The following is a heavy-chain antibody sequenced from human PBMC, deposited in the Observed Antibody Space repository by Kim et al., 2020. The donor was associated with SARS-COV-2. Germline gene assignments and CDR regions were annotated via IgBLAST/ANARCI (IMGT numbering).Heavy chain of an antibody. Sequence: GGSLRLSCAASGFTFSSYAMHWVRQAPGKGLEWVAVISYDGSNKYYADSVKGRFTISRDNSKNTLYLQMNSLRAEDTAVYYCAGDGERLILKLLWFGVFDPWGQGTLVTVSS. V-gene: IGHV3-30-3*01. D-gene: IGHD3-10*01. J-gene: IGHJ5*02. CDR2: ISYDGSNK. CDR1: GFTFSSYA. CDR3: AGDGERLILKLLWFGVFDP.